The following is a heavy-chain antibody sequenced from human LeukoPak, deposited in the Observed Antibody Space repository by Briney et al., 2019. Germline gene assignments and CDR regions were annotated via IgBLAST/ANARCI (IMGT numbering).Heavy chain of an antibody. D-gene: IGHD3-10*02. CDR2: ISSNGGGT. CDR3: VTDPSVRGASSILIFVY. V-gene: IGHV3-64D*06. CDR1: GFTFSSYA. J-gene: IGHJ4*02. Sequence: GGSLSLSCSASGFTFSSYAMHWVRQAPGKGLEYVSAISSNGGGTYYADSVKGRFTISRDNSKNTLYLQMSSLRAEDTAVYYCVTDPSVRGASSILIFVYCGQGTLVTVSS.